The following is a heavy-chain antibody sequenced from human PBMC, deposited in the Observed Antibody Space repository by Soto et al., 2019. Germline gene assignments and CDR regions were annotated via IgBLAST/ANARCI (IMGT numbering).Heavy chain of an antibody. Sequence: PSETLSLTCTVSGGSISSYYWSWIRQPPGKGLEWIGYIYYSGSTNYNPSLKSRVTISVDTSKNQFSLKLSSVTAADTAVYYCARVGDSSGYRTLDYWGQGTLVTVS. CDR2: IYYSGST. CDR1: GGSISSYY. CDR3: ARVGDSSGYRTLDY. J-gene: IGHJ4*02. D-gene: IGHD3-22*01. V-gene: IGHV4-59*12.